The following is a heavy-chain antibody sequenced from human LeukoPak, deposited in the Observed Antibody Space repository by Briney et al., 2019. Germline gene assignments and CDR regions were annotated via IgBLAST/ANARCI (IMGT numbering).Heavy chain of an antibody. CDR1: GFSFSRYW. CDR2: IKEDGSEK. Sequence: GGSLRLSCADSGFSFSRYWMSWVRQAPGKRLEWVANIKEDGSEKYYVDSVKGRFIISRDNAKNSLYLQMNSLRAEDTAMYYCARDGPGGYLDYWGQGTLVTVSS. J-gene: IGHJ4*02. D-gene: IGHD3-16*01. CDR3: ARDGPGGYLDY. V-gene: IGHV3-7*01.